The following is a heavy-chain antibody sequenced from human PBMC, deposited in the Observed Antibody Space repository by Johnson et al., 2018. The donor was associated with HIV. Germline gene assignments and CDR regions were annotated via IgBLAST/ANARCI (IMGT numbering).Heavy chain of an antibody. CDR1: GFTFNNAW. V-gene: IGHV3-15*01. Sequence: VQLVESGGGLVKPGGSLRLSCAASGFTFNNAWMSWVRQAPGKGLEWVGRIKSKSDGETTDYAAPVRGRFTVSRDDSKNKVYLQMNSLKIEDTAVYFCTTEGDAFDIWGQGTMVTVSS. CDR3: TTEGDAFDI. J-gene: IGHJ3*02. CDR2: IKSKSDGETT.